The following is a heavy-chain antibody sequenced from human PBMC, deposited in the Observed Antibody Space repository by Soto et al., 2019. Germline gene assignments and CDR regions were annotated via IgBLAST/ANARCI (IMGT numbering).Heavy chain of an antibody. CDR2: IKQDGSEK. CDR3: AIARGLRYYHYYMDV. D-gene: IGHD4-17*01. CDR1: GFTFSSYW. Sequence: GGSLRLSCAASGFTFSSYWMSWVRQAPGKGLEWVANIKQDGSEKYYVDSVKGRFTISRDNAKNSLYLQMNSLRAEDTAVYYCAIARGLRYYHYYMDVWGKGTSVTVS. V-gene: IGHV3-7*01. J-gene: IGHJ6*03.